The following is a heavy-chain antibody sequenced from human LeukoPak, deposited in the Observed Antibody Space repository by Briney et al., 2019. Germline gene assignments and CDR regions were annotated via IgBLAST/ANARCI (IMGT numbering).Heavy chain of an antibody. V-gene: IGHV3-66*02. J-gene: IGHJ4*02. CDR1: GFSVSSNY. CDR3: ARDKLGSGYSSDFDY. CDR2: IYTGGTT. Sequence: PGGSLRLSCAASGFSVSSNYMNWVRQAPGKGLEWVSAIYTGGTTYYADSVKGRFTISRDNSKNTLYLQMNSLRAEDTAVYYCARDKLGSGYSSDFDYWGQRTLVTVSS. D-gene: IGHD6-19*01.